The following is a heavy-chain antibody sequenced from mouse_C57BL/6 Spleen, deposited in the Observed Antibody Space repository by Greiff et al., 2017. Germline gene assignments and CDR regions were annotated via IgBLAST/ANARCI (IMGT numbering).Heavy chain of an antibody. Sequence: QVQLQQSGAELVKPGASVKLSCKASGYTFTEYTIHWVKQRSGQGLEWIGWFYPGSGSIKYNEKFKDKATLTADKSSSTVYMELSRLTSEDSAVYFCARHEGIYYDYSNWYFDVWGTGTTVTVCS. J-gene: IGHJ1*03. D-gene: IGHD2-4*01. CDR1: GYTFTEYT. V-gene: IGHV1-62-2*01. CDR3: ARHEGIYYDYSNWYFDV. CDR2: FYPGSGSI.